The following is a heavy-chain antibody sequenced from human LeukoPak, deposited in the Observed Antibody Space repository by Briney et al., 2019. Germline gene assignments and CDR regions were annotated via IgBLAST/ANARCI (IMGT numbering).Heavy chain of an antibody. CDR3: ARGPAAGIDTGHHDY. D-gene: IGHD6-13*01. Sequence: SETLSLTCTVSGGPIRSYYWTWIRQPPGKGLEWIGHIYYTGSTTYNPSLKSRVTISVDTSKNQFSLKLTSVTAADTAVYYCARGPAAGIDTGHHDYWGQGTLVTVSS. J-gene: IGHJ4*02. CDR1: GGPIRSYY. CDR2: IYYTGST. V-gene: IGHV4-59*01.